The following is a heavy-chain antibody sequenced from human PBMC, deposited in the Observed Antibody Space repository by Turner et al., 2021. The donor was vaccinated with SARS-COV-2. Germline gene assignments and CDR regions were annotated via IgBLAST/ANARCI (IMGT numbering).Heavy chain of an antibody. CDR2: VFSSGTT. D-gene: IGHD3-10*01. CDR3: VRPACRSTSCYFYFDS. CDR1: GGSISSSRYY. V-gene: IGHV4-39*01. J-gene: IGHJ4*02. Sequence: QVRLQESGPGLVTPSECLSLSCGGSGGSISSSRYYWGWTRQSPGHGLEWLATVFSSGTTYDNLSLNGRVSMSVDTANNQFSLRLNSATVADTAVYYCVRPACRSTSCYFYFDSWGQGILVTVSS.